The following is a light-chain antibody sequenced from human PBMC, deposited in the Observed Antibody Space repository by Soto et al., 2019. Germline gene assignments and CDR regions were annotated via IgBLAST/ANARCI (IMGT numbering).Light chain of an antibody. Sequence: QSVLTQPPSASGTPGQRVTISCSGSSSNIGSNTVNWYQQLPGTAPKLLIYSNNQRPSGVPDRFSGSKSGTSVSLAISGLKSEDEADYYCATWDDSLNGWVFGGGTKLTVL. V-gene: IGLV1-44*01. CDR3: ATWDDSLNGWV. CDR2: SNN. CDR1: SSNIGSNT. J-gene: IGLJ3*02.